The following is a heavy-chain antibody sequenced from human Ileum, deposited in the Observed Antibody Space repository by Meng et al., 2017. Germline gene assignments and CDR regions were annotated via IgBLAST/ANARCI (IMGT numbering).Heavy chain of an antibody. CDR3: ARVGLGDRLGNGFDP. V-gene: IGHV3-30*04. Sequence: GESLKISCAASGISFSGYALHWVRQTPGKGLEGVAVISHDGTERYADAVKDRFSISRDDPKNTLFLQMNSLRSEDTGVEYCARVGLGDRLGNGFDPWGQGTRVTVSS. J-gene: IGHJ5*02. D-gene: IGHD3-3*01. CDR1: GISFSGYA. CDR2: ISHDGTER.